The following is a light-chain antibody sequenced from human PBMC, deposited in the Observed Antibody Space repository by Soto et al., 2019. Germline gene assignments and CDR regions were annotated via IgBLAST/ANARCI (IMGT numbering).Light chain of an antibody. J-gene: IGLJ3*02. V-gene: IGLV4-69*01. CDR1: RGHSTYA. Sequence: QLVLTQSPSASASLGASVKLTCTLSRGHSTYAIAWHQQRPEKGPRYLMRVNSDGSHSKGDGIPDRFSGSSSGTERYLTISSLQSDDEADYYCQTWDTGIQVFGGGTKLTVL. CDR2: VNSDGSH. CDR3: QTWDTGIQV.